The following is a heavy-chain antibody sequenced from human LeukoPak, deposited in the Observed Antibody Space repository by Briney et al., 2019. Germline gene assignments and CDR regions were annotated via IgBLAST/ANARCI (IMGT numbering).Heavy chain of an antibody. CDR1: GYSISSGFY. V-gene: IGHV4-38-2*01. Sequence: SETLSLTCAVSGYSISSGFYWVWIRQPPGKGLEWIGTIFHSGSTYCNPSLKSRVTISVDTSKNQFSLKLSSGTAADTAVYFCARIWGSGRVLDYWGQGTLVTVSS. CDR3: ARIWGSGRVLDY. D-gene: IGHD3-10*01. J-gene: IGHJ4*02. CDR2: IFHSGST.